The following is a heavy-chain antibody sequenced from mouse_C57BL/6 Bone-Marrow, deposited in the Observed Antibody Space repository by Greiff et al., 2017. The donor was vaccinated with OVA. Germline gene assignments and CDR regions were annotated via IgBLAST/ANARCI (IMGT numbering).Heavy chain of an antibody. V-gene: IGHV1-81*01. CDR2: IYPRSGNT. CDR1: GYTFTSYG. CDR3: AREHYGSSPFDY. D-gene: IGHD1-1*01. Sequence: QVHVKQSGAELARPGASVKLSCKASGYTFTSYGISWVKQRTGQGLEWIGEIYPRSGNTYYNEKFKGKATLTADKSSSTAYMELRSLTSEDSAVYFCAREHYGSSPFDYWGQGTTLTVSS. J-gene: IGHJ2*01.